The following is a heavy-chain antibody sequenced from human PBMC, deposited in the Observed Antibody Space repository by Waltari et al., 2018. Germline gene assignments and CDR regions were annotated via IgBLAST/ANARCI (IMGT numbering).Heavy chain of an antibody. CDR1: GGSFSVYY. CDR3: ARGALQRKFDP. D-gene: IGHD5-18*01. CDR2: INHIGST. J-gene: IGHJ5*02. Sequence: QVQLQQWGAGLLKPSETLSLTCAVYGGSFSVYYWSWIRQPPGKGLEWVGEINHIGSTNYKPSLKSRVTISVDTAKNQFSLQLSSVTAADTAVYYCARGALQRKFDPWGQGTLVTVSS. V-gene: IGHV4-34*01.